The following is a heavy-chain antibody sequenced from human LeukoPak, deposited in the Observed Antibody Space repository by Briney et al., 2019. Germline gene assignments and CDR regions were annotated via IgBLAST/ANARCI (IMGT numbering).Heavy chain of an antibody. D-gene: IGHD5-24*01. CDR2: IIPIFGTA. J-gene: IGHJ5*02. CDR1: GGTFSSYA. CDR3: ARAPQSREFDP. Sequence: ASVKVSCKASGGTFSSYAISWVRQAPGQGLEWMGGIIPIFGTAHYAQKFEGRVTITADESTSTAYMELSSLRSEDTAVYYCARAPQSREFDPWGQGTLVTVSS. V-gene: IGHV1-69*13.